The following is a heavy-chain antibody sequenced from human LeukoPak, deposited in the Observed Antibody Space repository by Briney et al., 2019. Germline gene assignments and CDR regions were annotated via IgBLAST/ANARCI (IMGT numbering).Heavy chain of an antibody. V-gene: IGHV3-23*01. J-gene: IGHJ4*02. CDR3: AKDLGALYPTYFDY. CDR1: GFTFSSYA. CDR2: ISGSGITT. D-gene: IGHD3-16*01. Sequence: GGSLRLSCAASGFTFSSYAMSWVRQAPGKGLEWVPGISGSGITTYYADSVRGRFTLSRDKSKNTLYLMMNSLRAEDTAVYYCAKDLGALYPTYFDYWGQGTLVTV.